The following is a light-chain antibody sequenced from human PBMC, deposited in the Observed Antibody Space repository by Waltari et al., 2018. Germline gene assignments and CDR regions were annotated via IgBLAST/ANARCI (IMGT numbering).Light chain of an antibody. CDR3: QQYDAYSRT. J-gene: IGKJ1*01. Sequence: DIQMTQSPSTLSASVGDRITITCRASQDIRSWLAWYQQKPGKAPELLIYEASTLHGGVPSRFSGSGSGTEFTFTISSLQPNDFATYYCQQYDAYSRTFGQGTKVEVK. V-gene: IGKV1-5*03. CDR2: EAS. CDR1: QDIRSW.